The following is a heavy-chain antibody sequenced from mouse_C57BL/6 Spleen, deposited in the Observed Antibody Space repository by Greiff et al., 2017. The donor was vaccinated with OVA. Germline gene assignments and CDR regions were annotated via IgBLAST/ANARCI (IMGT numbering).Heavy chain of an antibody. D-gene: IGHD2-5*01. CDR3: TTSDSNYGYFDV. J-gene: IGHJ1*03. Sequence: EVQLQQSGAELVRPGASVKLSCTASGFNIKDDYMHWVKQRPEQGLEWIGWIDPENGDTEYASKFQGKATITADTSSNTAYLQLSSLTSEDTAVYYCTTSDSNYGYFDVWGTGTTVTVSS. CDR1: GFNIKDDY. CDR2: IDPENGDT. V-gene: IGHV14-4*01.